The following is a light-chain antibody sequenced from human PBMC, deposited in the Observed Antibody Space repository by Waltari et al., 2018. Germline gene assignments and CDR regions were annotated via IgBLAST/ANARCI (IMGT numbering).Light chain of an antibody. V-gene: IGLV2-23*02. Sequence: QSALTQPACVSGTPGQSITISCSGTTSDVGSYDLVSWYQQHPGEAPKLLICEVFKRPPDTSSRFSGAKSGSTASLTISGLQPEDEADYYCCSYAGRGTYVFGSGTKVTVL. CDR3: CSYAGRGTYV. CDR1: TSDVGSYDL. CDR2: EVF. J-gene: IGLJ1*01.